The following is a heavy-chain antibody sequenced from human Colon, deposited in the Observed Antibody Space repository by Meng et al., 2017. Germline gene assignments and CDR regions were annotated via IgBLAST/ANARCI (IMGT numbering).Heavy chain of an antibody. V-gene: IGHV5-51*01. CDR3: ARRHTFASGWDY. CDR1: GYSFTNYW. D-gene: IGHD6-19*01. CDR2: IYPRDYSV. Sequence: GESLKISCQGSGYSFTNYWIGWVRQMPGKGLEWMGIIYPRDYSVRYRPMFQGQVTISTDNSVNTAYLQWSTLQASDTAIYYCARRHTFASGWDYWGQGTLVTVSS. J-gene: IGHJ4*02.